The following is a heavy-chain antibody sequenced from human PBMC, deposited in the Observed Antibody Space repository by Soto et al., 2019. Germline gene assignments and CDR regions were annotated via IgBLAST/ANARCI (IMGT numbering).Heavy chain of an antibody. D-gene: IGHD4-17*01. J-gene: IGHJ3*02. V-gene: IGHV3-7*01. Sequence: GGSLRLSCAASGFTFSSYWMSWVRQAPGKGLEWVANIKQDGSEKYYVDSVKGRFTISRDNAKNSLYLQMNSLRAEDTAVYYCARDRPHDYGDYRETTLNENTRNDAFDIWGQGTMVTVSS. CDR3: ARDRPHDYGDYRETTLNENTRNDAFDI. CDR1: GFTFSSYW. CDR2: IKQDGSEK.